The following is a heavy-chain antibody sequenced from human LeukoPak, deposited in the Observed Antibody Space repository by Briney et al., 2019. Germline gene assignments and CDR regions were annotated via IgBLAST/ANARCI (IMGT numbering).Heavy chain of an antibody. CDR2: ISGYNGNT. V-gene: IGHV1-18*01. Sequence: ASVTVSCKASGYTFSSYGISWVRQAPGQGLEWMGWISGYNGNTNYAQKLQGRVTMTTDTSTSTAYMELRGLRSDDTAVYYCARVSRRGELSPNWGQGTLVTVSS. CDR3: ARVSRRGELSPN. J-gene: IGHJ4*02. CDR1: GYTFSSYG. D-gene: IGHD1-26*01.